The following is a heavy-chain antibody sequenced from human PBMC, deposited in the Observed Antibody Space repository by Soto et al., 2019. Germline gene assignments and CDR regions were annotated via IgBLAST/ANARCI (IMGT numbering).Heavy chain of an antibody. J-gene: IGHJ5*02. CDR1: GYSFTSYW. D-gene: IGHD2-2*01. Sequence: PGESLKISCKGSGYSFTSYWIGWVRQMPGKGLEWMGIIYPGDSDTRYSPSFQGQVTISADKSISTAYLQWNSLKASDTAMYYCATRVVVGAPTVMDVPNPLQALPWG. CDR2: IYPGDSDT. CDR3: ATRVVVGAPTVMDVPNPLQALP. V-gene: IGHV5-51*01.